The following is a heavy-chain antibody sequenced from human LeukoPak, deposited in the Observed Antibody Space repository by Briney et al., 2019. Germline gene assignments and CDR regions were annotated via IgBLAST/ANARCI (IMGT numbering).Heavy chain of an antibody. CDR2: ISISSSYI. V-gene: IGHV3-21*01. CDR3: ARDLDGSGSSYYMDV. Sequence: AGSLRLSCAASGFTFSSYSMNWVRQAPGKWLEWVSSISISSSYIYYGDSVKGTFTIYRANAKNSMYLKMNRLRDEATAVYYCARDLDGSGSSYYMDVWGKGTTVTVSS. J-gene: IGHJ6*03. CDR1: GFTFSSYS. D-gene: IGHD3-10*01.